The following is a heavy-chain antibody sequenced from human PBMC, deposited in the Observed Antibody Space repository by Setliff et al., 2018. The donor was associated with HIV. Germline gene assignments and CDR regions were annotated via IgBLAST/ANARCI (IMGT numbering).Heavy chain of an antibody. CDR3: VRHDPPNSGRFYFDL. CDR1: GGSISSSSYY. Sequence: SETLSLTCTVSGGSISSSSYYWGWIRQPPGKGLEWIGSIYYSGSTYCNPSLKTRVAIFVDTSKNQFSLRLSSVTAADSAMYYCVRHDPPNSGRFYFDLWGRGTLVTVSS. V-gene: IGHV4-39*01. D-gene: IGHD1-26*01. CDR2: IYYSGST. J-gene: IGHJ4*01.